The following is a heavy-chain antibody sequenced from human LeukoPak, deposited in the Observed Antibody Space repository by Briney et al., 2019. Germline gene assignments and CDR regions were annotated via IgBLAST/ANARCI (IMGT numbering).Heavy chain of an antibody. CDR1: GGSIRTDGSY. V-gene: IGHV4-4*09. D-gene: IGHD4-17*01. CDR2: IYTSGST. CDR3: ARQGSYGDYGPYYYYMDV. Sequence: PSETLSLTCTVSGGSIRTDGSYWAWIRQPPGKGLEWIGYIYTSGSTNYNPSLKSRVTISVDTSKNQFSLKLSSVTAADSAVYYCARQGSYGDYGPYYYYMDVWGKGTTVTVSS. J-gene: IGHJ6*03.